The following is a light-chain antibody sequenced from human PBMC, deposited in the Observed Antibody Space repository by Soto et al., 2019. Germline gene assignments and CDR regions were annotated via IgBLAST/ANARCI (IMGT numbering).Light chain of an antibody. J-gene: IGKJ4*01. Sequence: DSLMTQSPDSLAVSLGERATIDCKSSQSVFYSSNNKNYLAWYQHKRGQPPKLLIYWASTRESGVPDRFSGSGSGTDFTLTISSLQAEDVAVYYCHQYFSVPLTFGGGTKVDIK. CDR2: WAS. CDR1: QSVFYSSNNKNY. CDR3: HQYFSVPLT. V-gene: IGKV4-1*01.